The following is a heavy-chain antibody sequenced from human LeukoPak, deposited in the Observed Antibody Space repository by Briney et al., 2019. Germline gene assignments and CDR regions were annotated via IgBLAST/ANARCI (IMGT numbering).Heavy chain of an antibody. D-gene: IGHD1-26*01. CDR3: ARVRSMGEDYYYYGMDV. CDR2: IYYSGST. V-gene: IGHV4-59*01. Sequence: PSETLSLTCTVSGDSISSYYWSWIRQPPGKGLEWIGYIYYSGSTNYNPSLKSRVTISVDTSKNQFSLKLSSVTAADTAVYYCARVRSMGEDYYYYGMDVWGQGTTVTVSS. CDR1: GDSISSYY. J-gene: IGHJ6*02.